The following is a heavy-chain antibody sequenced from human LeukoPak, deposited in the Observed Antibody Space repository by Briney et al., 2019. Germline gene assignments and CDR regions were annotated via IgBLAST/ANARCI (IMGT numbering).Heavy chain of an antibody. J-gene: IGHJ4*02. CDR3: TRDRWWSEY. CDR2: IKQDGSEK. CDR1: ELSFSSHW. V-gene: IGHV3-7*01. D-gene: IGHD2-15*01. Sequence: GGSLRLSCTASELSFSSHWMSWVRQAPGKGLEWVANIKQDGSEKHYVDSVKGRFTISRDNGKNSLYLQMNSLRAEDTAMYYCTRDRWWSEYWGQGTLVTVSS.